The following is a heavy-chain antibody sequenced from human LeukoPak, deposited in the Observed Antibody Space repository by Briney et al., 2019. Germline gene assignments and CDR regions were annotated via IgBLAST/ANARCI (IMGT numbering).Heavy chain of an antibody. CDR2: INPNSGGT. J-gene: IGHJ6*03. Sequence: ASVKVSCKASGYTFTGYYMHWVRQAPGQGLEWMGWINPNSGGTNYAQKFQGRVTMTRDTSISTAYMELSRLRSDDTAVYYCARGPDYSNYYYYMDVWGKGTTVTVSS. CDR3: ARGPDYSNYYYYMDV. D-gene: IGHD4-11*01. CDR1: GYTFTGYY. V-gene: IGHV1-2*02.